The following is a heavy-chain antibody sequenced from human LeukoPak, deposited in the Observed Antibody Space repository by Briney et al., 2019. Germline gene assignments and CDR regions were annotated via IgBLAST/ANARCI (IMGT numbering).Heavy chain of an antibody. CDR2: INPNSRGT. CDR3: ARRAREYSHDAFDI. D-gene: IGHD5-18*01. J-gene: IGHJ3*02. Sequence: ASLTVSCKASGYTFTHYYMHWVRQAPGQGLEWMGWINPNSRGTDSAQKFQGRFSMTRDTSISTAYMELSRLRSDDTAVYYCARRAREYSHDAFDIWGQGTMVTVSS. V-gene: IGHV1-2*02. CDR1: GYTFTHYY.